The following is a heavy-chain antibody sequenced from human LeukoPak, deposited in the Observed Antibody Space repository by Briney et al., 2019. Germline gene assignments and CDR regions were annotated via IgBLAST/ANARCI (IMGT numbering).Heavy chain of an antibody. CDR1: GFTFSRYD. Sequence: GGSLRLSCTASGFTFSRYDMSWVRQAPGKGLEWVSGISDSAGTTYYADSVKGRFSISRDSSKNTLTLQMNSLIAEDTAVYYCAKDRGFGEYFPFFYWGQGTLVTVSS. V-gene: IGHV3-23*01. CDR2: ISDSAGTT. D-gene: IGHD3-10*01. J-gene: IGHJ4*02. CDR3: AKDRGFGEYFPFFY.